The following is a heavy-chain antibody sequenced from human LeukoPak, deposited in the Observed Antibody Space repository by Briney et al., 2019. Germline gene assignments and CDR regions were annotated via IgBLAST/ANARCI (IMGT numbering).Heavy chain of an antibody. D-gene: IGHD6-19*01. CDR1: GYTFTNYG. CDR2: ISATNGNT. CDR3: ARGDIAVPGTIV. Sequence: ASVKVSCKASGYTFTNYGLSWVRQAPGQGLEWMGWISATNGNTNYARKFQGRVTMTTDTSTSTAYMELRSLRSDDTAVYYCARGDIAVPGTIVWGHGTLVTGSS. V-gene: IGHV1-18*01. J-gene: IGHJ4*01.